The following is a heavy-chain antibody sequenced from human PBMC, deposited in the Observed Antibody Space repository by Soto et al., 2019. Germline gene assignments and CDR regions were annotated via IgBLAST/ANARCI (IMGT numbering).Heavy chain of an antibody. D-gene: IGHD6-13*01. Sequence: QVQLVESGGGLVKPGGSLRLSCAASGFTFSDYYMSWIRQAPGKGLEWVSYISSSSSYTNYADSVKGRFTISRDNAKNSLYLQMNSLRAEDTAVYYCARSEGYSSSWYVWWGQGTLVTVSS. CDR2: ISSSSSYT. CDR1: GFTFSDYY. CDR3: ARSEGYSSSWYVW. J-gene: IGHJ4*02. V-gene: IGHV3-11*05.